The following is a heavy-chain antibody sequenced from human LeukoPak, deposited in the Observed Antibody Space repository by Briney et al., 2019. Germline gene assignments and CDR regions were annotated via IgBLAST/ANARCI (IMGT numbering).Heavy chain of an antibody. J-gene: IGHJ4*02. D-gene: IGHD5-24*01. CDR3: ARGAGPSGDGYNYSYYFDY. CDR1: GGSFSGYY. V-gene: IGHV4-34*01. Sequence: SETLSLTCAVYGGSFSGYYWSWIRQPPEKGLEWIGEINHSGSTNYNPSLKSRVTISVDTSKNQFSLKLSSVTAADTAVYYCARGAGPSGDGYNYSYYFDYWGQGTLVTVSS. CDR2: INHSGST.